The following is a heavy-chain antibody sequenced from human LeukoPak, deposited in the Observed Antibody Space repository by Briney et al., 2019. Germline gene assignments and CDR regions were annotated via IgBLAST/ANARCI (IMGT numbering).Heavy chain of an antibody. Sequence: GGSLRLSCAASGFTVSDNYLSWVRQAPGKGLQWVSFINSGGYTSYADSVKGRFTISRDNSTNTLYLQLNNLRADDTAVYYCARRPVNAYSFDSWGQGTLVTVSS. CDR3: ARRPVNAYSFDS. J-gene: IGHJ4*02. D-gene: IGHD3-16*01. CDR2: INSGGYT. V-gene: IGHV3-53*01. CDR1: GFTVSDNY.